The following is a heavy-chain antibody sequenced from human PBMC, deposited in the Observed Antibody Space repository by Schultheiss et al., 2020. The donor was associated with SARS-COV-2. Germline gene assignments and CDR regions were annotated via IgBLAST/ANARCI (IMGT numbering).Heavy chain of an antibody. Sequence: GGSLRLSCAASGFTFSSYGMHWVRQAPGKGLEWVAVIWYDGSNKYYADSVKGRFTISRDNSKNTLYLQMNSLRAEDTAVYYCARAIFGVVVNAMDVWGQGTTVTVSS. J-gene: IGHJ6*02. CDR1: GFTFSSYG. D-gene: IGHD3-3*01. CDR2: IWYDGSNK. CDR3: ARAIFGVVVNAMDV. V-gene: IGHV3-33*01.